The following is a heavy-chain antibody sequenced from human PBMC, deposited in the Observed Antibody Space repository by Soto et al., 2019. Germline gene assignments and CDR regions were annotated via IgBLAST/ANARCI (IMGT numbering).Heavy chain of an antibody. CDR2: IYWDDDK. Sequence: QITLKESGPTLVKPTQPLTLTCTFSGFSLSTSGVGVGWIRQPPGKALEWLALIYWDDDKRYSPSLKSRLTSAKDTSKNQVVLTMTTMDPVETATYYCAQARRMTFFGLLYDMDVWGKGTRVTVSS. CDR1: GFSLSTSGVG. J-gene: IGHJ6*03. V-gene: IGHV2-5*02. D-gene: IGHD3-3*01. CDR3: AQARRMTFFGLLYDMDV.